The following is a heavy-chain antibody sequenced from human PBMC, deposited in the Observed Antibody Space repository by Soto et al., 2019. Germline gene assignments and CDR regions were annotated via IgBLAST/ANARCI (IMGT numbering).Heavy chain of an antibody. D-gene: IGHD1-26*01. CDR2: IGPESGAT. V-gene: IGHV1-2*02. CDR1: GYTFTGHY. CDR3: GRGRSGQIVVFY. Sequence: ASVKVSCKASGYTFTGHYIHWVRQAPEQGPEWMGEIGPESGATRYAQKFQGRVTMTRDTSITTVYMELKNLSPDDTAVYYCGRGRSGQIVVFYWGQGTTVTVYS. J-gene: IGHJ4*02.